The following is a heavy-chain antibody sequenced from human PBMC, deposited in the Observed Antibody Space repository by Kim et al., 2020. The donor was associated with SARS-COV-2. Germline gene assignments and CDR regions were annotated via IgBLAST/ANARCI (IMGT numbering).Heavy chain of an antibody. D-gene: IGHD4-17*01. V-gene: IGHV3-11*05. J-gene: IGHJ6*02. Sequence: EALKRRFTSSRDNSKHALYLQMNSLSPEDTAIYYCTRGSTTSVHFYYGMDVWGQGTTVTVSS. CDR3: TRGSTTSVHFYYGMDV.